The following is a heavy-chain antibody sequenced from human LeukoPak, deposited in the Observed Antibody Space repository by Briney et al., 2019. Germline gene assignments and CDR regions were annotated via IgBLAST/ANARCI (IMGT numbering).Heavy chain of an antibody. CDR2: ISSSGSTL. CDR3: ARDSLGVPFDY. CDR1: AFAICSYE. D-gene: IGHD3-16*02. V-gene: IGHV3-48*03. Sequence: PAGYLSFSCAASAFAICSYEMNWVRHAQGKGLEWVSYISSSGSTLAYAVSGKGPFTVYRYTAKNSLYLQMNSLKAEATAVYYCARDSLGVPFDYWGQGTLVTVSS. J-gene: IGHJ4*02.